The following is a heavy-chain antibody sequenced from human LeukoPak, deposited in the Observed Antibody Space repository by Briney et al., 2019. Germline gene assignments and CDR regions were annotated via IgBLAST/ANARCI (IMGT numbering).Heavy chain of an antibody. V-gene: IGHV1-24*01. CDR2: FDPEDGET. J-gene: IGHJ6*02. D-gene: IGHD3-3*01. CDR3: ATFRGFWSGYTYYYYGMDV. CDR1: GYNLTELS. Sequence: ASVKVSCKVSGYNLTELSMHWVRQAPGKGLEWMGGFDPEDGETISAQKFQGRVTMTEDTSTDTAYMELSSLRSEDTAVYYCATFRGFWSGYTYYYYGMDVWGQGTTVTVSS.